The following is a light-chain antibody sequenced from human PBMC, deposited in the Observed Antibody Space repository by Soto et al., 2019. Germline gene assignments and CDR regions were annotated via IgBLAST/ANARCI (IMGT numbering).Light chain of an antibody. J-gene: IGKJ2*01. CDR3: RQYASPLYT. CDR1: QSLSSSF. Sequence: VLTQSPGTLSLSPGERATLSCRASQSLSSSFLAWYQKKPGLAPRRLLYGASNRAAGTPDRFSGSGSGTDFTLSISRLEPEDFAVYFCRQYASPLYTFVQGTKLEIK. CDR2: GAS. V-gene: IGKV3-20*01.